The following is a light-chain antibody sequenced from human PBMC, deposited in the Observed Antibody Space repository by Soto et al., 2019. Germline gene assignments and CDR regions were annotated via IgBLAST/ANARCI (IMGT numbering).Light chain of an antibody. CDR2: AVS. V-gene: IGKV1-39*01. CDR1: QNIRTY. J-gene: IGKJ1*01. Sequence: DSRIAPYPATLYASVGARVTITCRASQNIRTYLNWYQQKPGKAPKLLIYAVSNLQSGVPSRFSGSGSGTDFTLTISSLQPEDFATYYCQQSYNTSWTFGQRTKVDI. CDR3: QQSYNTSWT.